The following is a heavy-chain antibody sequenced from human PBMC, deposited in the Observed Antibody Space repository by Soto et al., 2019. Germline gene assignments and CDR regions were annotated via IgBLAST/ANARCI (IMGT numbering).Heavy chain of an antibody. CDR3: ARDRFSKGSTGYYYYYMDV. CDR2: INAGNGNT. V-gene: IGHV1-3*01. D-gene: IGHD3-10*01. Sequence: EASVKVSCKASGYTFTSYAMHWVRQAPGQRLEWMGWINAGNGNTKYSQKFQGRVTITRDTSASTAYMELSSLRSEDTAVYYCARDRFSKGSTGYYYYYMDVWGKGTTVTVSS. CDR1: GYTFTSYA. J-gene: IGHJ6*03.